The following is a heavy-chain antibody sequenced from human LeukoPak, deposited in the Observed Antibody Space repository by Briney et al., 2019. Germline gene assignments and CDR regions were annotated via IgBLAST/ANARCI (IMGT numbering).Heavy chain of an antibody. CDR3: ARDIPPYFLGYFDY. D-gene: IGHD3-3*01. CDR2: ISAYNGNT. V-gene: IGHV1-18*01. CDR1: GYTFTSYG. Sequence: ASVKVSCKASGYTFTSYGISWVRQAPRQGLEWMGWISAYNGNTNYAQKLQGRVTMTTDTSTSTAYMELRSLRSDDTAVYYCARDIPPYFLGYFDYWGQGTLVTVSS. J-gene: IGHJ4*02.